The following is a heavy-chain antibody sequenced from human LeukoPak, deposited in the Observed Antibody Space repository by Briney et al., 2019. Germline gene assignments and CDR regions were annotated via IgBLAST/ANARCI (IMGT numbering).Heavy chain of an antibody. CDR1: GGSISSSSYY. CDR3: ARDSQQLADP. Sequence: PSETLSLTCTVSGGSISSSSYYWGWLRQPPGKGLEWIGSIYYSGSTYYNPSLKSRVTISVDTSKNQFSLKLSSVTAADTAVYYCARDSQQLADPWGQGTLVTVSS. J-gene: IGHJ5*02. V-gene: IGHV4-39*07. D-gene: IGHD6-13*01. CDR2: IYYSGST.